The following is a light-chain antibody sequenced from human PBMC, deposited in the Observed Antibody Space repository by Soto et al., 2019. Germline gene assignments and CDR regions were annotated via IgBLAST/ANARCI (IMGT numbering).Light chain of an antibody. CDR3: QQFNRYSSWT. V-gene: IGKV1-5*01. CDR2: DAS. CDR1: QSISNL. J-gene: IGKJ1*01. Sequence: DIQMTQSPSTLSASVGDRVTIACRASQSISNLLAWYQQRPGKAPQLLNYDASTLLRGVPSRFSGSGFGTEFTLTISSLQPDDFATYYCQQFNRYSSWTFGQGTKVEI.